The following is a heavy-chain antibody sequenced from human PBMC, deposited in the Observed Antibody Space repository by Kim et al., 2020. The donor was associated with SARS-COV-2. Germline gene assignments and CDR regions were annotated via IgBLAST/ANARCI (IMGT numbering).Heavy chain of an antibody. D-gene: IGHD3-10*02. Sequence: YYANSVNGRFTISRNNAKNTLLLQMNSLRAEDTALYYCAKGWMFGELLNSWGQGTLVTVSS. CDR3: AKGWMFGELLNS. J-gene: IGHJ4*02. V-gene: IGHV3-23*01.